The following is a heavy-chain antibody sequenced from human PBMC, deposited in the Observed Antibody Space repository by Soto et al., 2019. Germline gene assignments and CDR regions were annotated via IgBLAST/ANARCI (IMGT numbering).Heavy chain of an antibody. V-gene: IGHV4-59*08. Sequence: SETLSLTCTVSGGSISSYYWSWIRQPPGKGLEWIGYIYYSGSTNYNPSLKSRVTISVDTSKNQFSLKLSSVTAADTAVYYCARHSRDLLRYFDWSLGFDAWGQGTLVTVSS. CDR1: GGSISSYY. CDR3: ARHSRDLLRYFDWSLGFDA. J-gene: IGHJ5*02. CDR2: IYYSGST. D-gene: IGHD3-9*01.